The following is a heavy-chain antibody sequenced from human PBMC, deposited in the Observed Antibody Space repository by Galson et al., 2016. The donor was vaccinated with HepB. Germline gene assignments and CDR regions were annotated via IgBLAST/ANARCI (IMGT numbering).Heavy chain of an antibody. V-gene: IGHV4-59*01. CDR2: VSYTGGT. Sequence: SETLSLTCAVSGGPISTYYWSWIRQPPGKGLEWIGYVSYTGGTNYNPSLKSRVTISVDASKNQFSMNLNSVTAADTAVYFCARELYSGDCPFDSWGQGTLVTVSS. CDR3: ARELYSGDCPFDS. J-gene: IGHJ4*02. D-gene: IGHD2-21*02. CDR1: GGPISTYY.